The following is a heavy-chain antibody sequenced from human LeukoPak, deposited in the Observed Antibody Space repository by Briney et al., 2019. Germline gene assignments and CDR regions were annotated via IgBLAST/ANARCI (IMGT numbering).Heavy chain of an antibody. Sequence: PSETLSLTCTVSGGSISISTYYWGWIRQPPGKGLEWIGNIYYSGSTYYNPSLKSRVTISVDTSKNQFSLRLSSVTAADTAVYYCARLGTGYDRSGYSIGWFDPWGQGTLVTVSS. V-gene: IGHV4-39*01. J-gene: IGHJ5*02. CDR3: ARLGTGYDRSGYSIGWFDP. CDR2: IYYSGST. D-gene: IGHD3-22*01. CDR1: GGSISISTYY.